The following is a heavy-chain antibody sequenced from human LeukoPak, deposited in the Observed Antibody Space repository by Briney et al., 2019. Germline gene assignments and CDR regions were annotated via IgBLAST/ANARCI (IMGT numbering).Heavy chain of an antibody. CDR2: INSDGSST. CDR1: GFTFSSYW. CDR3: ATTQDYYDSSGYYSVDY. Sequence: PGGSLRLSCAASGFTFSSYWMHWVRQAPGKGLVWVSRINSDGSSTSYADSVKGRFTISRDNAKNSLYLQMNSLRAEDTAVYYCATTQDYYDSSGYYSVDYWGQGTLVTVSS. V-gene: IGHV3-74*01. D-gene: IGHD3-22*01. J-gene: IGHJ4*02.